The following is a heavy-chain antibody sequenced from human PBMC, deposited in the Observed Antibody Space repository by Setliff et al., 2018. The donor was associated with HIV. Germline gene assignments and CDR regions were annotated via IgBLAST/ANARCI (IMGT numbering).Heavy chain of an antibody. CDR1: GGSFSGFY. Sequence: PSETLSLTCAVYGGSFSGFYWSWIRQPPGKGLEWIGEINHSGSTTYNPSLKSRVTISVDTSKNHFSLKLSSVTAADTAVYYCANFLPDTAAAGPRSDYWGQGALVTVSS. J-gene: IGHJ4*02. V-gene: IGHV4-34*01. D-gene: IGHD6-13*01. CDR3: ANFLPDTAAAGPRSDY. CDR2: INHSGST.